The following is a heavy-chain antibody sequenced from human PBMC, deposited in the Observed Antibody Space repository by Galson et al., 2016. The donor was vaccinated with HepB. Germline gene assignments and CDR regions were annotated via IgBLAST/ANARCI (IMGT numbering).Heavy chain of an antibody. CDR2: ISFDGSET. CDR1: GXXVKXXX. J-gene: IGHJ4*02. Sequence: SLRLXCAASGXXVKXXXLNXXXQAXXKGLEXVALISFDGSETYYADSVRGRFSISRDDSKGTLSLQMDSLRTDDTAVYYCSKISRGYSYGNAFDNWGRXTLVXFSP. CDR3: SKISRGYSYGNAFDN. V-gene: IGHV3-30*04. D-gene: IGHD5-18*01.